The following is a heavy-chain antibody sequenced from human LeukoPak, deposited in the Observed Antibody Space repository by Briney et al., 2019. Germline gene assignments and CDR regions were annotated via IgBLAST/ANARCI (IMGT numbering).Heavy chain of an antibody. CDR1: GDSISSSNW. Sequence: SETLSLTCAVSGDSISSSNWWNWVRQPPGKGLEWIGEIYHSGSTHYNPSLKSRVTISVDTSKNQFSLKLSSVTAADTAVYYCARHLSASSSWSGPYYYYMDVWGKGTTVTISS. CDR3: ARHLSASSSWSGPYYYYMDV. CDR2: IYHSGST. V-gene: IGHV4-4*02. J-gene: IGHJ6*03. D-gene: IGHD6-13*01.